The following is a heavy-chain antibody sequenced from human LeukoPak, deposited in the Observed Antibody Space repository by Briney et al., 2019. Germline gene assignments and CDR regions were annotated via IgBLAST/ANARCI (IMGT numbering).Heavy chain of an antibody. Sequence: PSGTLSLTCAVSGGSISSSNWWSWVCQPPGKGLEWIGEIYHSGSTNYNPSLKSRVTISVDKSKNQFSLKLSSVTAADTAVYYCARDLGSPGDYYDSSGYDYWGQGTLVTVSS. CDR1: GGSISSSNW. D-gene: IGHD3-22*01. V-gene: IGHV4-4*02. CDR3: ARDLGSPGDYYDSSGYDY. CDR2: IYHSGST. J-gene: IGHJ4*02.